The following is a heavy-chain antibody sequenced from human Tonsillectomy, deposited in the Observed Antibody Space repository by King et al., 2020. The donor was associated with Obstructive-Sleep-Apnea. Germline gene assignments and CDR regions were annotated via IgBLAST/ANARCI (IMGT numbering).Heavy chain of an antibody. CDR2: IKTKNDGGSA. CDR3: TTDLFQWRWEMTHRYSEMDV. CDR1: GFTFSDAW. V-gene: IGHV3-15*01. Sequence: VQLVESGGGFVKPGGSLRLSCAASGFTFSDAWMSWVRQTPGKGLEWVGRIKTKNDGGSADYAAPVKGRFTISRDDSETTVYLQMNRLKTEDTGVYYCTTDLFQWRWEMTHRYSEMDVWGQGTTVTVSS. D-gene: IGHD1-26*01. J-gene: IGHJ6*02.